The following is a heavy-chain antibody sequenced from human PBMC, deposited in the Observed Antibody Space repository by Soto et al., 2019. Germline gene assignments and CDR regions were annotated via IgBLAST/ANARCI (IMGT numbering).Heavy chain of an antibody. CDR1: GYSFITYW. CDR3: AKSYYFPSGSGPYSSTLDV. J-gene: IGHJ6*02. D-gene: IGHD3-10*01. CDR2: IYPGDSYT. V-gene: IGHV5-51*01. Sequence: PGESLKISCKGSGYSFITYWISWVRQMPGKGLEWMGIIYPGDSYTIYSPSFQGQVTISADKSISTAYLQWSSLKASDTAMYYCAKSYYFPSGSGPYSSTLDVWGQGTTVTVSS.